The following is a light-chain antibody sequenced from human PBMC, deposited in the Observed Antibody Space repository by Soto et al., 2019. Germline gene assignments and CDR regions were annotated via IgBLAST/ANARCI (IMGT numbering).Light chain of an antibody. V-gene: IGKV1-5*01. J-gene: IGKJ2*01. CDR3: QQYNFSPYT. Sequence: DIQMTQSPSTLSASIGDRVTITCRASQNISTWLAWYQQKPGKAPKLLMYDASTLKTGVPSRFSGSGSGTDFTLTINSLQADDFATYHYQQYNFSPYTFGQGSRLDIK. CDR2: DAS. CDR1: QNISTW.